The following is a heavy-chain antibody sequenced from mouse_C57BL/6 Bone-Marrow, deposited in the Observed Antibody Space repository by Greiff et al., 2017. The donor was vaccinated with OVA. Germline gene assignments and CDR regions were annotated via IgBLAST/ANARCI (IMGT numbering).Heavy chain of an antibody. V-gene: IGHV1-26*01. D-gene: IGHD3-3*01. CDR1: GYTFTDYY. Sequence: EVQLQQSGPELVKPGASVKISCKASGYTFTDYYMNWVKQSHGKSLEWIGDINPNNGGTSYNQKFKGKATLTVDKSSSTAYMELRSLTSEDSAVYYCARKELGAMDYWGQGTSVTVSS. CDR3: ARKELGAMDY. CDR2: INPNNGGT. J-gene: IGHJ4*01.